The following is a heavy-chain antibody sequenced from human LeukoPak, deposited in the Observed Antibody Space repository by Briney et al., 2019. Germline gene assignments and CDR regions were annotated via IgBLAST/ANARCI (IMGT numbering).Heavy chain of an antibody. D-gene: IGHD3-10*01. CDR2: IKQDGSEK. J-gene: IGHJ3*02. CDR1: GFTFSSYS. V-gene: IGHV3-7*03. CDR3: AKLALGTWFGELGGAFDI. Sequence: PGGSLRLSCAASGFTFSSYSMNWVRQAPGKWLEWVANIKQDGSEKSSVDSVKGRFTISRDNSKNTLYLQMNSLRAEDTAVYYCAKLALGTWFGELGGAFDIWGQGTMVTVSS.